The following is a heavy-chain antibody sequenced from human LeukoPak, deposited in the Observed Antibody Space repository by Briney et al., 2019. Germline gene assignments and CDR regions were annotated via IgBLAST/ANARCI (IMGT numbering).Heavy chain of an antibody. CDR1: GFTLSSYA. D-gene: IGHD5-18*01. Sequence: RGSLSPSRVPSGFTLSSYAMSWVRQAPGEGREWVSAISGSGGSTYYADSVKGRFTISRDNSKNTLYLQMNSLRAEDTAVYYCAKDPQPYSYGSFGVDYWGQGTLVTVSS. V-gene: IGHV3-23*01. J-gene: IGHJ4*02. CDR3: AKDPQPYSYGSFGVDY. CDR2: ISGSGGST.